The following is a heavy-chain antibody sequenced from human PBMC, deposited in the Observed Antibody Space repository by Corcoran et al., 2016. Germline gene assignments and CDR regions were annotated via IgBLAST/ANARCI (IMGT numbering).Heavy chain of an antibody. J-gene: IGHJ4*02. V-gene: IGHV1-46*01. D-gene: IGHD6-19*01. CDR3: ARGAGAVAVYYVDY. CDR1: GYTCTSYY. CDR2: INPSGGST. Sequence: QVQLVQSGAEVKKPGASVKVSCKASGYTCTSYYMHWVRQAPGQGLEWMGIINPSGGSTSYAQKCQGRVTMTRDTSTSTVYMEPSSLGSEDSAVYYGARGAGAVAVYYVDYWGQGTLVTVSS.